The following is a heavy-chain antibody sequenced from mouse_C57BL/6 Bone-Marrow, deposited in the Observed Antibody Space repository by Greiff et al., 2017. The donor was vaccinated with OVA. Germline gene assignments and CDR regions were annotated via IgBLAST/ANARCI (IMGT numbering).Heavy chain of an antibody. CDR1: GYTFTSYT. Sequence: VQRVESGAELARPGASVKMSCKASGYTFTSYTMHWVKQRPGQGLEWIGYINPSSGYTKYNQKFKDKATLTADKSSSTAYMQLSSLTSEDSAVYYCARSGLALFDYWGQGTTLTVSS. V-gene: IGHV1-4*01. CDR3: ARSGLALFDY. D-gene: IGHD6-1*01. J-gene: IGHJ2*01. CDR2: INPSSGYT.